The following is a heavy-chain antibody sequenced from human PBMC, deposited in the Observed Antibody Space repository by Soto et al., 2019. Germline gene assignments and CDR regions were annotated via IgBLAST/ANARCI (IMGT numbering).Heavy chain of an antibody. CDR2: IIPIFGTA. CDR3: ASQPGPSSSSSLPYYYYGMDV. J-gene: IGHJ6*02. Sequence: ASVKVSCKASGGTFSSYAISWVRQAPGQGLEWMGGIIPIFGTANYAQKFQGRVTITADESTSTAYMELSSLRSEDTAVYYCASQPGPSSSSSLPYYYYGMDVWGQGTTVTVSS. CDR1: GGTFSSYA. V-gene: IGHV1-69*13. D-gene: IGHD6-6*01.